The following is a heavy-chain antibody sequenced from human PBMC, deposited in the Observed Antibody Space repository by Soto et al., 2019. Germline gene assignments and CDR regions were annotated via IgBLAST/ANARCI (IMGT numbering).Heavy chain of an antibody. Sequence: QVQLVQSGTEVKKPGSSVKVSCTASGATFSNYAISWVRQAPGQGLEWMGGIIPLFATADYAQNFQGRVAITADESTRTAYMELNSLTSEDTAVYYCAAIRLGELSSIDYWGQGTLFTVAS. J-gene: IGHJ4*02. V-gene: IGHV1-69*12. CDR3: AAIRLGELSSIDY. D-gene: IGHD3-16*02. CDR1: GATFSNYA. CDR2: IIPLFATA.